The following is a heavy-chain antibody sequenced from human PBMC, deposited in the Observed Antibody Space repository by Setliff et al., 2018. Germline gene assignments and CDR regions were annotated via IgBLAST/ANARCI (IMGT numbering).Heavy chain of an antibody. Sequence: PGGSLSLSCAASGFTFSSYWMHWVRQAPGRGLVWVSRINSDGSTTNYADSVKGRFTISRDNAKNTLYLQMNSLRAEDTAVYYCVRGYCSSSSCYGTMGYWGQGTLVTVSS. D-gene: IGHD2-2*01. CDR1: GFTFSSYW. J-gene: IGHJ4*02. CDR3: VRGYCSSSSCYGTMGY. CDR2: INSDGSTT. V-gene: IGHV3-74*01.